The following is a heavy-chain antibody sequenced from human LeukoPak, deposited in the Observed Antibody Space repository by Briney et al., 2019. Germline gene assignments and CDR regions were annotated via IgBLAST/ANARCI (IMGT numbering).Heavy chain of an antibody. CDR3: ARDQGSSLGAGWFDP. D-gene: IGHD6-6*01. Sequence: SETLSLTCAVYGGSFSGYYLSWIRQPPGKGLEWIGEINHSGSTNYNPSLKSRVTISVDTSKNQFSLMLSSVIAADTAVYYCARDQGSSLGAGWFDPWGQGTLVTVSS. CDR2: INHSGST. J-gene: IGHJ5*02. CDR1: GGSFSGYY. V-gene: IGHV4-34*01.